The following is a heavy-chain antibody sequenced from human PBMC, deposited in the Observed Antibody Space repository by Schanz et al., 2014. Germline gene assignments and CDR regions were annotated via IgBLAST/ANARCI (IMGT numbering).Heavy chain of an antibody. Sequence: EVQLVESGGGLAQPGGSLRLSCAASGITFSGYSMNWVRQAPGKGLEWVSLIDYAGSTNYADSVKGRMTVSRDTSKNALFLQMNNLRAEDTAVYYCASPPISVAGRLADYWGQGILVAVSP. CDR1: GITFSGYS. CDR3: ASPPISVAGRLADY. V-gene: IGHV3-66*01. J-gene: IGHJ4*02. D-gene: IGHD6-19*01. CDR2: IDYAGST.